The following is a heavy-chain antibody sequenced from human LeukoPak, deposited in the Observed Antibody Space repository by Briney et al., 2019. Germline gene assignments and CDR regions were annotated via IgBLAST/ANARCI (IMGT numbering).Heavy chain of an antibody. CDR2: IYSGGST. CDR3: AKIVVPAADDAFDI. Sequence: GGSLRLSCAASGFTVSSNYMSWVRQAPGKGLEWVSVIYSGGSTYYADSVKGRFTISRDNSKNTLYLQMNSLRAEDTAVYYCAKIVVPAADDAFDIWGQGTMVTVSS. V-gene: IGHV3-66*01. CDR1: GFTVSSNY. J-gene: IGHJ3*02. D-gene: IGHD2-2*01.